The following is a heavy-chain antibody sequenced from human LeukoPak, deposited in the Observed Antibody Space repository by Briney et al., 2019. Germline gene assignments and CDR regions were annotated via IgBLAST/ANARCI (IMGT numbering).Heavy chain of an antibody. CDR2: INHSGST. V-gene: IGHV4-34*01. D-gene: IGHD2-2*01. CDR3: ARRADIVVVPAAQNGRNWFDP. J-gene: IGHJ5*02. CDR1: GGSFSGYY. Sequence: SETLSLTCAVYGGSFSGYYWSWIRQPPGKGLGWIGEINHSGSTNYNPSLKRRVTISVDTSKNQLSLKLSSVPAADTAVYYCARRADIVVVPAAQNGRNWFDPWGQGTLVTVSS.